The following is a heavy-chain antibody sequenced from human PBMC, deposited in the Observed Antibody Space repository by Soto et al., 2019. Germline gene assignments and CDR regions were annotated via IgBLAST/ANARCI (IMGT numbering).Heavy chain of an antibody. V-gene: IGHV1-8*01. CDR2: MNPNSGNT. CDR3: ARGNVHWGRLNFDY. Sequence: ASVKVSCKASGYTFTSYDINWVRQATGQGLEWMGWMNPNSGNTGYAQKFQGRVTMTRNTSISTAYMELSSLRSEDTAVYYCARGNVHWGRLNFDYWGQGTLVTVSS. CDR1: GYTFTSYD. D-gene: IGHD5-12*01. J-gene: IGHJ4*02.